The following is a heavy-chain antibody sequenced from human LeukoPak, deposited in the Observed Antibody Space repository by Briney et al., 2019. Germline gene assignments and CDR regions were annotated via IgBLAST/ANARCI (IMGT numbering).Heavy chain of an antibody. D-gene: IGHD3-22*01. V-gene: IGHV3-23*01. CDR3: AKHRVPYYYDSSGYSDAFDI. J-gene: IGHJ3*02. CDR1: GFTFSSYA. Sequence: PGGSLRLPCAASGFTFSSYAMSWVRQAPGKGLEWVSAISGSGGSTYYADSVKGRFTISRDNSKNTLYLQMNSLRAEDTAVYYCAKHRVPYYYDSSGYSDAFDIWGQGTMVTVSS. CDR2: ISGSGGST.